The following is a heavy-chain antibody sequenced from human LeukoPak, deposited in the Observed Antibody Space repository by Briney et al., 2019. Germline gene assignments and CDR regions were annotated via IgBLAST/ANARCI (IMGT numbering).Heavy chain of an antibody. CDR2: IYYSGGT. CDR1: GGSISSGGYY. J-gene: IGHJ2*01. D-gene: IGHD3-10*01. CDR3: ARDRLGFDWYFDL. Sequence: PSETLSLTCTVSGGSISSGGYYWSWIRQHPGKGLEWIGYIYYSGGTYYNPSLKSRVTISVDTSKNQFSLKLSSVTAADTAVYYCARDRLGFDWYFDLWGRGTLVTVSS. V-gene: IGHV4-31*03.